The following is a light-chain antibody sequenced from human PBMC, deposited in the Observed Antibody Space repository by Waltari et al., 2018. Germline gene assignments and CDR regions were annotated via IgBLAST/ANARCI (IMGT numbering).Light chain of an antibody. CDR1: QSVSSY. CDR2: DAS. V-gene: IGKV3-11*01. J-gene: IGKJ4*01. CDR3: QQRSNLLT. Sequence: EIVLTQSPATLSLSPGERATLSCRASQSVSSYLAGYQQKPGQAPRLLIYDASNRATGIPARFSGSGSGTDFTLTISSLEPEDFAVYYCQQRSNLLTFGGGTKVEIK.